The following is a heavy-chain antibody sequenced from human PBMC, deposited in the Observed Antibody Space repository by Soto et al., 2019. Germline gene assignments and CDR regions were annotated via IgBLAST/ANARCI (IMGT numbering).Heavy chain of an antibody. Sequence: GGSLRLSCAASGFTFSSYWMHWARQAPGKGLVWVSRINSDGSSTSYADSVKGRFTISRDNAKNTLYLQMNSLRAEDTAVYYCARDSEYSGYLDAFDIWGQGTMVTVSS. V-gene: IGHV3-74*01. CDR2: INSDGSST. D-gene: IGHD5-12*01. CDR3: ARDSEYSGYLDAFDI. J-gene: IGHJ3*02. CDR1: GFTFSSYW.